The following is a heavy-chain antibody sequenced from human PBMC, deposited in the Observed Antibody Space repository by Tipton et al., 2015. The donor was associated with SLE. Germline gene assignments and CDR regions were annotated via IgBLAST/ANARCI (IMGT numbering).Heavy chain of an antibody. CDR3: AKDGLGGFDY. CDR1: GFTFSSYA. D-gene: IGHD3/OR15-3a*01. J-gene: IGHJ4*02. CDR2: LSGSGGST. Sequence: SLRLSCAASGFTFSSYAMSWVRQAPGKGLEWVSALSGSGGSTYYADSVKGRFTISRDNSNNTLYLKMNSLRAEDTAVYYCAKDGLGGFDYWGQGTLVTVSS. V-gene: IGHV3-23*01.